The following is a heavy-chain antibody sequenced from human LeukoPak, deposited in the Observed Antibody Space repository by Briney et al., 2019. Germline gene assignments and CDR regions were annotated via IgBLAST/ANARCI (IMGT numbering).Heavy chain of an antibody. V-gene: IGHV3-43D*04. Sequence: PGGSLRLSCAASGFTFDDYAMHWVRQAPGKGLEWVSLISWDGGSTYYADSVKGRFTISRDNSKNTLYLQMNSLRAEDTAVYYCATSSQQQLASFDYWGQGTLVTVSS. J-gene: IGHJ4*02. CDR1: GFTFDDYA. CDR3: ATSSQQQLASFDY. CDR2: ISWDGGST. D-gene: IGHD6-13*01.